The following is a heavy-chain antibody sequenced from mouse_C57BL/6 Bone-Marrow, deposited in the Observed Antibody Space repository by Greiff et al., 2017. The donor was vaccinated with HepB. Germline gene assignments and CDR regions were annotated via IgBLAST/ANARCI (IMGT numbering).Heavy chain of an antibody. J-gene: IGHJ3*01. D-gene: IGHD1-1*01. V-gene: IGHV14-4*01. CDR2: IDPENGDT. CDR1: GFNIKDDY. CDR3: TTSSYFDY. Sequence: EVKLMESGAELVRPGASVKLSCTASGFNIKDDYMHWVKQRPEQGLEWIGWIDPENGDTEYASKFQGKATITADTSSNTAYLQLSSLTSEDTAVYYCTTSSYFDYWGQGTLVTVSA.